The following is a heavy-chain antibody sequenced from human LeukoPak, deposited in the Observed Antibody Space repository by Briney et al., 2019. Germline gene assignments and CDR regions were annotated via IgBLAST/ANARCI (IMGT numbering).Heavy chain of an antibody. Sequence: SETLSLTCTVSGGPFSTYYWSWIRQPPGKGLEWIGFVYYDGTTNYNPSLKSRVTISADTSKSQISLKLSSVTAADTAVYYCARGVVGLDIRVDVWGQGTTVTVSS. V-gene: IGHV4-59*01. CDR2: VYYDGTT. J-gene: IGHJ6*02. CDR1: GGPFSTYY. D-gene: IGHD2-15*01. CDR3: ARGVVGLDIRVDV.